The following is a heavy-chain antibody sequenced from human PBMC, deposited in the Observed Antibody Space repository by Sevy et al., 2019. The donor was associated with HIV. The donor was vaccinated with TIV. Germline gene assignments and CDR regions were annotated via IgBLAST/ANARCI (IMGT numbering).Heavy chain of an antibody. CDR2: IWYDGSNI. V-gene: IGHV3-33*01. Sequence: GGSLRLSCTASGFTFSNHGMHWVRQAPGKGPEWVAIIWYDGSNIYYADSAKGRFTISRDNSRNRRYLQMYDLRPEDTAGYYCVRESSHDFWSGYWGYLDYWGQGTLVTVSS. CDR3: VRESSHDFWSGYWGYLDY. J-gene: IGHJ4*02. CDR1: GFTFSNHG. D-gene: IGHD3-3*01.